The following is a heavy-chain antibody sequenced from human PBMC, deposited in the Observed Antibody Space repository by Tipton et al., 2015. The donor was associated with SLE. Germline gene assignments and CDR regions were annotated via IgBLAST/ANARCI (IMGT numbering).Heavy chain of an antibody. J-gene: IGHJ5*02. CDR1: GFNFGNYW. CDR2: TNEDGTII. CDR3: ARHAT. V-gene: IGHV3-74*01. Sequence: LSLTCTVSGFNFGNYWMHWVRQAPGKGLVWVARTNEDGTIISYADSVKGRFTISRDNAKNSLYLEMNSLRAEDTAVYYCARHATWGRGTLVTVSS. D-gene: IGHD2-2*01.